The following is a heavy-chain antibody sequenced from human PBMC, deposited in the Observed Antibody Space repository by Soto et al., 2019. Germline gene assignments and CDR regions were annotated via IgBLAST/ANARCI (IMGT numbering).Heavy chain of an antibody. Sequence: SGPTLVNPTQTLTLTCTFSGFSLSTSGVGVGWIRQPPGKALEWLALIYWDDDKRYSPSLKSRLTITKDTSKNQVVLTMTNMDPVDTATYYCAHLTSLELRSDNWFDPWGQGTLVTVSS. CDR1: GFSLSTSGVG. J-gene: IGHJ5*02. V-gene: IGHV2-5*02. CDR2: IYWDDDK. CDR3: AHLTSLELRSDNWFDP. D-gene: IGHD1-7*01.